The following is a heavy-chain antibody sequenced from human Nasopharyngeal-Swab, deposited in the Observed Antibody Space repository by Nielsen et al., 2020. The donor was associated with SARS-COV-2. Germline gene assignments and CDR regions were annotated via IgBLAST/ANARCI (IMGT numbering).Heavy chain of an antibody. V-gene: IGHV4-59*08. CDR3: ARSLEYSSSQDYYYYYMDV. Sequence: SETLSLTCTVSGGSISSYYWSWIRQPPGKGLEWIGYIYYSGSTNYTPSLKSRVTISVDTSKNQFSLKLSSVTAADTAVYYCARSLEYSSSQDYYYYYMDVWGKGTTVTVSS. CDR1: GGSISSYY. J-gene: IGHJ6*03. CDR2: IYYSGST. D-gene: IGHD6-6*01.